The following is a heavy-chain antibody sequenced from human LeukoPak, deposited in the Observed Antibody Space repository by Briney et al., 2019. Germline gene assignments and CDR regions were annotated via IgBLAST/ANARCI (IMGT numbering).Heavy chain of an antibody. V-gene: IGHV3-74*03. CDR1: GFTFTDYW. D-gene: IGHD6-13*01. J-gene: IGHJ5*02. CDR2: INGDLTNT. CDR3: TKDRSRQQMWGSVKKWFDP. Sequence: GGSLRLSCAASGFTFTDYWMHWVRQVAGKGLVWVSRINGDLTNTTYADSVKGRFTISRDNSKNTLYLQMNSLRDEDTAVYYCTKDRSRQQMWGSVKKWFDPWGQGTLVTVSS.